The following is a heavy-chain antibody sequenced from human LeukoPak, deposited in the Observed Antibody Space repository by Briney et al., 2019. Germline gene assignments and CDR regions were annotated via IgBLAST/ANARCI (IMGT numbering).Heavy chain of an antibody. CDR2: IKSKTNGGTT. D-gene: IGHD4-17*01. V-gene: IGHV3-15*01. CDR1: GFTFSNAW. Sequence: GGSLRLSCVASGFTFSNAWMGWVRQAPGKGLEWVGRIKSKTNGGTTDYAAPVKGRFTISRDDSKNTLYLQMNSLKTEDTAVYYCTKFDYAAFEYWGQGTLVTVSS. CDR3: TKFDYAAFEY. J-gene: IGHJ4*02.